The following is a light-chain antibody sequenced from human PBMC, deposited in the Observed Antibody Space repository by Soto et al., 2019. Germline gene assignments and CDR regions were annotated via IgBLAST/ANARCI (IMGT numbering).Light chain of an antibody. J-gene: IGKJ4*01. CDR2: GAS. CDR3: QQYNNWPLT. Sequence: VMTQSPATLSVSPGERATLSCRASQCVFNNLAWYQQKPGQAPRLLIYGASTRATGFPARFSGSGSGTEFTLTISSLQSEDFGVYYCQQYNNWPLTFGGGTKVEIK. V-gene: IGKV3-15*01. CDR1: QCVFNN.